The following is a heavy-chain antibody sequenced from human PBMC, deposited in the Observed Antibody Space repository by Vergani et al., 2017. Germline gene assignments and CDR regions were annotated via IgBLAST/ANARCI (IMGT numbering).Heavy chain of an antibody. J-gene: IGHJ6*04. CDR3: AAWDCGSCSVSGSHPMDV. Sequence: QVQLVQSGAEVKKPGSSMKVSCKASGGTFSTYAISWVRQAPGQGLEWMRGIIPMFGLGNYAQKFQGRLTITADEGTNTAYMELTSLRSEDTAVYFCAAWDCGSCSVSGSHPMDVWGRGTTVTVSS. V-gene: IGHV1-69*01. CDR2: IIPMFGLG. CDR1: GGTFSTYA. D-gene: IGHD2-15*01.